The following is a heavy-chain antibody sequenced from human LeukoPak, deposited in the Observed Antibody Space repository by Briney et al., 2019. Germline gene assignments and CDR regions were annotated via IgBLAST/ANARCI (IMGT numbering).Heavy chain of an antibody. CDR2: IEQDGSGK. D-gene: IGHD4-23*01. V-gene: IGHV3-7*01. Sequence: GGSLRLSCAASGFTFSTYWMSWVRQAPGKGLEWVANIEQDGSGKYYVDSVRGRFTISRDNAKNSLYLQMNSLRAVDTAVYYCARDLGGNSNWGQGTLVTVSS. J-gene: IGHJ4*02. CDR3: ARDLGGNSN. CDR1: GFTFSTYW.